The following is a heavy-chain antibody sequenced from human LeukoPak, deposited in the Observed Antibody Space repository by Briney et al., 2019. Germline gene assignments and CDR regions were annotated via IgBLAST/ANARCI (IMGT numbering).Heavy chain of an antibody. V-gene: IGHV3-64*01. CDR3: ARGSGTHYYHYSMDV. Sequence: PGGSLRLSCAASGFTFDNYALHWVRQAPGKGLEYVSGISSTGGSTTFANTVKDRFTISRDNSKNTLYLQMSSLRAEDMAVYYCARGSGTHYYHYSMDVWGQGTTVTVSS. CDR1: GFTFDNYA. J-gene: IGHJ6*02. D-gene: IGHD3-10*01. CDR2: ISSTGGST.